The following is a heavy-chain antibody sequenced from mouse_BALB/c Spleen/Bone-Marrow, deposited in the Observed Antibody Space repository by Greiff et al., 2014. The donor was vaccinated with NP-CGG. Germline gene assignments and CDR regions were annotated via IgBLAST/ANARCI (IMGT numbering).Heavy chain of an antibody. J-gene: IGHJ1*01. CDR1: GYTFTDYY. V-gene: IGHV1-26*01. CDR2: INPKNGDT. D-gene: IGHD1-1*02. Sequence: EVQLQESGPELVKPGASVKMSCKASGYTFTDYYMKWMRQSHGKSLEWIGDINPKNGDTFYNQKFKDKATLTVDRSSSTAYMQLDSVTSEDSADHYCVMGLRLYWCFDFWGEGTTVTVSS. CDR3: VMGLRLYWCFDF.